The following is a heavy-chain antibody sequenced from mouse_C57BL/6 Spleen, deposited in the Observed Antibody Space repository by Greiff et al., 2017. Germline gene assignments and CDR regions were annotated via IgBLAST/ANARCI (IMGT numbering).Heavy chain of an antibody. Sequence: VQLQQPGAELVKPGASVKLSCKASGYTFTSYWMHWVKQRPGRGLEWIGRIDPNSGGTKYNEKFKSKATLTVDKPSSTAYMQRSSLTSEDSAVYYCAIPIYYGNLFFDYWGQGTTLTVSS. CDR3: AIPIYYGNLFFDY. D-gene: IGHD2-1*01. V-gene: IGHV1-72*01. CDR1: GYTFTSYW. CDR2: IDPNSGGT. J-gene: IGHJ2*01.